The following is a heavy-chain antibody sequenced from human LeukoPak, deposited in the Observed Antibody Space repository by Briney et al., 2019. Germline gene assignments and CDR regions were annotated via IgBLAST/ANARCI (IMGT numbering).Heavy chain of an antibody. Sequence: PGGSLRLSCAASGYTFSSYTISWVRQAPGKGLEWVSSITSSSAYIYYADSVKGRFTISRDNAKNSLYLQMNSLRAEDTAVYYCARVTELRHYRDWGQGTLFTVSS. D-gene: IGHD1-7*01. J-gene: IGHJ4*02. CDR3: ARVTELRHYRD. V-gene: IGHV3-21*01. CDR1: GYTFSSYT. CDR2: ITSSSAYI.